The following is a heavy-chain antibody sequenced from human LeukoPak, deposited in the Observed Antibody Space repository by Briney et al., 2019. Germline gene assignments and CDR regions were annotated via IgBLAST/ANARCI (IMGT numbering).Heavy chain of an antibody. D-gene: IGHD3-10*01. CDR2: IIPIFGTA. J-gene: IGHJ4*02. CDR1: GGTFSSYA. Sequence: GASVKVSCKASGGTFSSYAISWVRQAPGQGLEWMGGIIPIFGTANYAQKFQGRVTITADESTSTAYMELSSLRSEDTAVYYCARAISPNRDTNMVRGVISLGYWGQGTLVTVSS. V-gene: IGHV1-69*13. CDR3: ARAISPNRDTNMVRGVISLGY.